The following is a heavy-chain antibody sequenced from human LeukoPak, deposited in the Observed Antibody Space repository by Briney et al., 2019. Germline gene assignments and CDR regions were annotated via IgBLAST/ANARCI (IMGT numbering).Heavy chain of an antibody. Sequence: GASVKVSCKASGYTFTSYDINWVRQAPGQGLEWMGWINPNSGGTNYAQKFQGSVTMTRDTSISTAYMELSRLRSDDTAVYYCARGGVRRYDSSGRPDYWGQGTLVTVSS. CDR1: GYTFTSYD. V-gene: IGHV1-2*02. J-gene: IGHJ4*02. CDR3: ARGGVRRYDSSGRPDY. CDR2: INPNSGGT. D-gene: IGHD3-22*01.